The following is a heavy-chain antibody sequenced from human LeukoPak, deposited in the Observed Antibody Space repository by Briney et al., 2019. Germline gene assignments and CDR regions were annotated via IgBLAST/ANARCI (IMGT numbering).Heavy chain of an antibody. Sequence: GGSLRLSCAASGFTFNSAWMTWVRQAPGKGLEWVGHIKSKSDGGTTDYAAPVKGRFTISRDDSKTTVYLQMNSLKNEYTAVYHCTSPRGYHYYGSGYYPLDFKIWGQGTIVTVSS. CDR3: TSPRGYHYYGSGYYPLDFKI. D-gene: IGHD3-3*01. CDR1: GFTFNSAW. V-gene: IGHV3-15*01. J-gene: IGHJ3*02. CDR2: IKSKSDGGTT.